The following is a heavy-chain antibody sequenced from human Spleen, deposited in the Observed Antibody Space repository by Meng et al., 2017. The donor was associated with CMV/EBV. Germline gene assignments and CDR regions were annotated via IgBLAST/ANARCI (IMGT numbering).Heavy chain of an antibody. V-gene: IGHV3-23*01. CDR3: AKLGWYKVVPYYFDY. D-gene: IGHD1-14*01. Sequence: GGSLRLSCAASGFTFRSYGMSWVRQAPGKGLEWVSGISGSGGTTYYADSVTGRFTISRDNSRNTLYLQMNSLSAEDTAVYFCAKLGWYKVVPYYFDYWGQGALVTVSS. J-gene: IGHJ4*02. CDR2: ISGSGGTT. CDR1: GFTFRSYG.